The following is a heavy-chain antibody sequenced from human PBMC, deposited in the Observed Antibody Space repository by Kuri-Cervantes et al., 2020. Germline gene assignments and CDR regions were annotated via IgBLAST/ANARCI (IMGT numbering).Heavy chain of an antibody. D-gene: IGHD3-10*01. CDR3: ARHLRGPETYFRTPVES. CDR1: GDSMSTSSAY. V-gene: IGHV4-39*01. CDR2: VYYNRIT. Sequence: GSLRLSCSVSGDSMSTSSAYWGWIRQPPGKGLEWIGTVYYNRITYYNPSVKGRITISVDTSKSQSSLKLGSMTAADTTIYYCARHLRGPETYFRTPVESWGQGTLVTVSS. J-gene: IGHJ4*02.